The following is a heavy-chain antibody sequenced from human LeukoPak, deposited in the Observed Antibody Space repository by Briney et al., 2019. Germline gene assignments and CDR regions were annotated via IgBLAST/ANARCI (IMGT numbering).Heavy chain of an antibody. V-gene: IGHV4-39*07. CDR2: IYYGQTI. CDR3: ARWAVAGAGWFDP. CDR1: AASISSSSHH. D-gene: IGHD6-19*01. J-gene: IGHJ5*02. Sequence: SETLSLTCTISAASISSSSHHWGWIRQSPGKGLEWIGSIYYGQTIYYNPSLNSRVTISVVTSKNQFSLKLSSVTAADTAVYYCARWAVAGAGWFDPWGQGTLVTVSS.